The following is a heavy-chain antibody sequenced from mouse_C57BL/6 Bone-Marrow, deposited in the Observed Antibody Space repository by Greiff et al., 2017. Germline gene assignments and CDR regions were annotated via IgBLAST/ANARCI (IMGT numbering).Heavy chain of an antibody. J-gene: IGHJ4*01. CDR1: GFTFSDFY. Sequence: EVQLVESGGGLVQSGRSLRLSCATSGFTFSDFYMEWVRQAPGKGLEWIAASRNKANDYTTEYSASVKGRFIVSRDTSQSILYLQMNALRAEDTAIYYCARDARGAMDYWGQGTSVTVSS. V-gene: IGHV7-1*01. CDR3: ARDARGAMDY. CDR2: SRNKANDYTT.